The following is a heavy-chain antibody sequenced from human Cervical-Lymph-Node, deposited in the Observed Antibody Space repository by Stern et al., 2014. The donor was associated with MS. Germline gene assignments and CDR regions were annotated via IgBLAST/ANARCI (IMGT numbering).Heavy chain of an antibody. CDR2: VFPVFGTP. D-gene: IGHD6-13*01. J-gene: IGHJ5*02. CDR3: ALSSETSDRWYSLGYDL. Sequence: VQLVESGAEVTKPGSSVKVSCKASGGTFSKVPSSWGRQAQGQGLEWMGGVFPVFGTPTYAQEFRGRVTITADVSTSTVYMDLSSLRSDDTAVYYCALSSETSDRWYSLGYDLWGQGTLVTVSS. CDR1: GGTFSKVP. V-gene: IGHV1-69*01.